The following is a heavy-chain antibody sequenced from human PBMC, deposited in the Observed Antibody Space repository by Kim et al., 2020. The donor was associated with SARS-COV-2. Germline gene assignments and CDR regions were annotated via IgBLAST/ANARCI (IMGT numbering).Heavy chain of an antibody. V-gene: IGHV5-10-1*01. CDR3: ARIGEVVATGFDY. J-gene: IGHJ4*02. D-gene: IGHD5-12*01. Sequence: SSPSFQGHGTISADKSISTAYLQWSSLKASDTAMYYCARIGEVVATGFDYWGQGTLVTVSS.